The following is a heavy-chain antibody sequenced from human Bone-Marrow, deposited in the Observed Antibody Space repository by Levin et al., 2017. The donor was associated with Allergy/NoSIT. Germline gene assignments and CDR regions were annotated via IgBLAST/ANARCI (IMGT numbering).Heavy chain of an antibody. CDR1: GFTFSSYG. J-gene: IGHJ4*02. D-gene: IGHD6-19*01. CDR3: AKAYYSGWYPYYFDY. V-gene: IGHV3-30*18. CDR2: ISYDGSNK. Sequence: PGGSLRLSCAASGFTFSSYGMHWVRQAPGKGLEWVAVISYDGSNKYYADSVKGRFTISRDNSKNTLYLQMNSLRAEDTAVYYCAKAYYSGWYPYYFDYWGQGTLVTVSS.